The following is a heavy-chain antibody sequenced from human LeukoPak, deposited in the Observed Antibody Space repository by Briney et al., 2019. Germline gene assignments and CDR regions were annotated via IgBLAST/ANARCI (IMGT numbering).Heavy chain of an antibody. CDR1: AGSTSSYY. CDR2: IYTSGST. J-gene: IGHJ6*03. Sequence: SETLSLTCTVSAGSTSSYYWSWIRHPAGKGLEWIGRIYTSGSTNYNPSLKSRVTMSVDTSKNQCSLKLRSVTAADTAVYYCARTTEGGYTYGYFYYYYMDVWGKGTMVTISS. CDR3: ARTTEGGYTYGYFYYYYMDV. D-gene: IGHD5-18*01. V-gene: IGHV4-4*07.